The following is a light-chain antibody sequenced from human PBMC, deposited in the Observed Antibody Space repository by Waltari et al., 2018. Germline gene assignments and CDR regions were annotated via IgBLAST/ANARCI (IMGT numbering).Light chain of an antibody. CDR1: ESVSTK. J-gene: IGKJ1*01. V-gene: IGKV3-15*01. CDR2: GAS. Sequence: ETVMTQSPATLSAPPGEGATLSCRASESVSTKLAWYHRKSGQAPRLLIYGASTRATGIPARFSGTGSGTEFTLTVSSLQSEDFALYYCQQYSNWPPTFGQGTKVDIK. CDR3: QQYSNWPPT.